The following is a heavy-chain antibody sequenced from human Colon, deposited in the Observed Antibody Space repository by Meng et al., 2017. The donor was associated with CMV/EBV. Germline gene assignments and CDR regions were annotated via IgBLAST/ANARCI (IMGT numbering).Heavy chain of an antibody. CDR2: IFHGGTT. CDR3: AKEGADNWFDP. V-gene: IGHV4-59*01. CDR1: GGSISPYY. D-gene: IGHD4/OR15-4a*01. J-gene: IGHJ5*02. Sequence: SETLSLTCTVSGGSISPYYWSWIRQPPGKGLEWLGYIFHGGTTNYNSSLKSRLTISVDTSKNQVFPELRSVTAADTAVYYCAKEGADNWFDPWGQGILVTVSS.